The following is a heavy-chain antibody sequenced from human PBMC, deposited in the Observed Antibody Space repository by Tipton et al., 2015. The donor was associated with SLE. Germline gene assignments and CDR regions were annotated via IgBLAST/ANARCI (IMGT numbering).Heavy chain of an antibody. CDR3: ARHSSGRSYFDY. V-gene: IGHV4-59*08. CDR1: GGSISRYY. Sequence: TLSLTCTVSGGSISRYYWSWIRQPPGKGLEWIGYMYYSGNTNYNPSLKSRVTISVDTSKNQFSLKLSSVTAADTAVYYCARHSSGRSYFDYWGQGTLVTVSS. CDR2: MYYSGNT. J-gene: IGHJ4*02. D-gene: IGHD2-15*01.